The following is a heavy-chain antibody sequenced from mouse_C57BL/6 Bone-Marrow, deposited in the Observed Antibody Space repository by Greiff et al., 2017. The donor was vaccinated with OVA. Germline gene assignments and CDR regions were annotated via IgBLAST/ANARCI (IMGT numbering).Heavy chain of an antibody. D-gene: IGHD4-1*01. J-gene: IGHJ4*01. CDR3: ARRGAGFAMDY. Sequence: QVHVKQSGAELARPGASVKLSCKASGYTFTSYGISWVKQRTGQGLEWIGEIYPRSGNTSYNEKFKGKATLTADKSSSTAYMELRSLTSEDSAVNFCARRGAGFAMDYWGQGTSVTDSS. CDR2: IYPRSGNT. CDR1: GYTFTSYG. V-gene: IGHV1-81*01.